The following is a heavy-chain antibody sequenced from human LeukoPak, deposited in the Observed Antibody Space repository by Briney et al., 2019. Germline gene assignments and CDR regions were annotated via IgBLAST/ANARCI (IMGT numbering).Heavy chain of an antibody. D-gene: IGHD3-10*01. Sequence: GGSLRLSCAASGFTFSSYGMSWVRQAPGKGLEWVSAISGSGGSTYYADSVKGRFTISRDNSKNTLYLQMNSLRAEDTAVYYCAKEWSPITMVRGVYMDVWGKGTTVTISS. CDR2: ISGSGGST. CDR3: AKEWSPITMVRGVYMDV. J-gene: IGHJ6*03. V-gene: IGHV3-23*01. CDR1: GFTFSSYG.